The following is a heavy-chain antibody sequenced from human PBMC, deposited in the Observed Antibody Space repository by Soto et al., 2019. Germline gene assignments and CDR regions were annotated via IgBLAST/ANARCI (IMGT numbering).Heavy chain of an antibody. CDR3: AKNHAREQFVRGENWFDS. D-gene: IGHD6-6*01. Sequence: GGSLRLSCAASGFTFSSYAMSWVRQAPGKGLEWVSTISGSGDNTYYADSVKGRFTISRDNSKNTLYLQMNSLRADDTAVYYCAKNHAREQFVRGENWFDSWGLGTLVTVSS. CDR1: GFTFSSYA. CDR2: ISGSGDNT. V-gene: IGHV3-23*01. J-gene: IGHJ5*01.